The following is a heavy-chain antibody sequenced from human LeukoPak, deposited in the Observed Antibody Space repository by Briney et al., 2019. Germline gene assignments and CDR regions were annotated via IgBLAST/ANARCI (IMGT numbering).Heavy chain of an antibody. Sequence: SVKVSCKASGGTFSSYAISWVRQAPGQGLEWMGGIIPIFGTANYAQKFQGRVTITADESTSTAYMELSSLRSEDTAVYYCARDLTSIAARYDAFDVWGQGTMVTVSS. D-gene: IGHD6-6*01. J-gene: IGHJ3*01. CDR2: IIPIFGTA. V-gene: IGHV1-69*01. CDR1: GGTFSSYA. CDR3: ARDLTSIAARYDAFDV.